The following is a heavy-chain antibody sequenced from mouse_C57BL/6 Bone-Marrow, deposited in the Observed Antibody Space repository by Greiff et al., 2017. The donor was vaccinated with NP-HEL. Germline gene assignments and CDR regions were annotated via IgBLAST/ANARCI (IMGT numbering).Heavy chain of an antibody. CDR1: GFTFSSYA. CDR2: ISSGGDYT. Sequence: EVQLVESGEGLVKPGGSLKLSCAASGFTFSSYAMSWVRQTPEKRLEWVAYISSGGDYTYYADTVKGRFTISRDNARNTLYLQMSSLKSEDTAMYYCTRVHGSLYYFDYWGQGTTLTVSS. V-gene: IGHV5-9-1*02. D-gene: IGHD1-1*01. J-gene: IGHJ2*01. CDR3: TRVHGSLYYFDY.